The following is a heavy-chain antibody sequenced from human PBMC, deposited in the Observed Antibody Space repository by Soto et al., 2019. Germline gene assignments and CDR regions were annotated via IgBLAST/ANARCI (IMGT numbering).Heavy chain of an antibody. D-gene: IGHD3-22*01. Sequence: QLQLQESGSGLVKPSQTLSLTCAVSGGSISSGGYSWSWIRQPPGKGLEWIGYIYHSGSTYYNPSLKSRVAISVDRSKNQFSLKLSSVTAADTAVYYCARGGGDSSGYEGDFDLWGRGTLVTVSS. CDR3: ARGGGDSSGYEGDFDL. CDR2: IYHSGST. CDR1: GGSISSGGYS. V-gene: IGHV4-30-2*01. J-gene: IGHJ2*01.